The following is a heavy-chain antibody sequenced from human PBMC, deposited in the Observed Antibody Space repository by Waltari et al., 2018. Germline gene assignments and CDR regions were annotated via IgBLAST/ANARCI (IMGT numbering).Heavy chain of an antibody. CDR3: ARDGGSGSYLDY. D-gene: IGHD1-26*01. CDR2: ISSSGSTI. V-gene: IGHV3-11*01. J-gene: IGHJ4*02. Sequence: QVQLVESGGGLVKPGGSLRLSCAASGFTFSASSMRWIRQAPGKGLEWVSDISSSGSTIYYADSVKGRFTISRDNAKNSLYLQMNSLRAEDTAVYYCARDGGSGSYLDYWGQGTLVTVSS. CDR1: GFTFSASS.